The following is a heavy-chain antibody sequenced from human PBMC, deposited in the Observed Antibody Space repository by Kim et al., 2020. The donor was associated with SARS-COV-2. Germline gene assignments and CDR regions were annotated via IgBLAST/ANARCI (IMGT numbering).Heavy chain of an antibody. CDR2: ISSSVTT. J-gene: IGHJ3*02. CDR3: ARDSRDGYRSALDI. V-gene: IGHV4-61*01. Sequence: SETLSLTCSVSGGSVSNGRYSGSYYWSWIRQPPGKGLEWIGYISSSVTTSYNPSLKSRLTMSMDTSSNQFSLKLNSVTAADTAVYYCARDSRDGYRSALDIWGLGTLVTVSS. D-gene: IGHD5-12*01. CDR1: GGSVSNGRYSGSYY.